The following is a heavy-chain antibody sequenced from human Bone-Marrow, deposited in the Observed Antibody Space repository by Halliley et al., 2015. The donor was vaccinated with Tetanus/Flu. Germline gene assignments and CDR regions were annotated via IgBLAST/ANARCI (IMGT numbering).Heavy chain of an antibody. D-gene: IGHD6-19*01. V-gene: IGHV4-59*01. Sequence: LEWIGYGYYSGSTNSTPSLKSRVTISVDTSKNQFSLKLSSVTAADTAVYYCARDSYGNGWFFDYWGQGTLVTVSS. CDR2: GYYSGST. CDR3: ARDSYGNGWFFDY. J-gene: IGHJ4*02.